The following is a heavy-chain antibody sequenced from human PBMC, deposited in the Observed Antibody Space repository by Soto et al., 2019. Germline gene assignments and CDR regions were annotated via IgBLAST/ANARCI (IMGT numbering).Heavy chain of an antibody. J-gene: IGHJ4*02. Sequence: QVQPQLWGPGLLKPSETLSLNCGVFNLYIRKYFWTWIRQPPGKGLEWLGEITRSGSTNYNPSLKSRLTISLDTSKNQFSLRLTSVTAADTAVYYCATDDDLDYWGQGALVTVSS. V-gene: IGHV4-34*02. CDR3: ATDDDLDY. CDR2: ITRSGST. CDR1: NLYIRKYF. D-gene: IGHD1-1*01.